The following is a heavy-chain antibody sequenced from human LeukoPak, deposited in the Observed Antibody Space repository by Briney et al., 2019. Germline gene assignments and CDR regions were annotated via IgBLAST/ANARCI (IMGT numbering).Heavy chain of an antibody. D-gene: IGHD6-13*01. CDR1: GFTFGSYA. V-gene: IGHV3-23*01. CDR3: AKAYSSSWSTTPYDY. CDR2: ISGSGGST. J-gene: IGHJ4*02. Sequence: PGGSLRLSCAASGFTFGSYAMSWVRQAPGKGLEWVSAISGSGGSTYYADSVKGRFTISRDNSKNTLFLQMNSLRAEDTAVYYCAKAYSSSWSTTPYDYWGQGTLVTVSS.